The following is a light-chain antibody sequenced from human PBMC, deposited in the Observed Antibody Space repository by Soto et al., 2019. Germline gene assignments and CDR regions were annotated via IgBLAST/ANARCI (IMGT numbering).Light chain of an antibody. J-gene: IGKJ1*01. CDR2: KAS. CDR1: QSISSW. Sequence: DIPMTQSPSTLSASVGDRVTITCRASQSISSWLAWYQQKPGKAPKLLIYKASSLESGVPSRFSGSGSGTEFTLTISSLQADDFATYYCQQYNSYSRTFGQGTKVEIK. CDR3: QQYNSYSRT. V-gene: IGKV1-5*03.